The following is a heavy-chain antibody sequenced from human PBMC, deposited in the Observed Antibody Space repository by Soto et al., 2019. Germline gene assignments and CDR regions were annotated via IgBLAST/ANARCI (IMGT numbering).Heavy chain of an antibody. CDR2: IYYSGSI. CDR1: GGSITSEGYY. CDR3: ARARLWEQHLDS. V-gene: IGHV4-31*03. Sequence: TLSRTGTVSGGSITSEGYYGGWIRQLPGKGLEWIGYIYYSGSIFYNPFLKSRASISAHSSKKQFSLKLSSVTAADTAVYYWARARLWEQHLDSWARGTPVPVSS. D-gene: IGHD1-26*01. J-gene: IGHJ5*01.